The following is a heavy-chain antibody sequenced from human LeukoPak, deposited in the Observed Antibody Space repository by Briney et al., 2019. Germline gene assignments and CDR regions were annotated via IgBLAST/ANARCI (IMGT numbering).Heavy chain of an antibody. V-gene: IGHV6-1*01. Sequence: SQTLSLTCAISGDSASTNTAAWNWIRQSPSRGLEWLGRTYYRSKWYTDYAVSVKSRITINPDTSKNQFSLQLNSVTPEDTAVYFCARDGWPAFDYWGQGTLVTVSS. CDR2: TYYRSKWYT. J-gene: IGHJ4*02. D-gene: IGHD2-15*01. CDR1: GDSASTNTAA. CDR3: ARDGWPAFDY.